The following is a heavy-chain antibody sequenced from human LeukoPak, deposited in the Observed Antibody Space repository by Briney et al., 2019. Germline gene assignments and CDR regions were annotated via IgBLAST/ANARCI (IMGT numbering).Heavy chain of an antibody. D-gene: IGHD3-22*01. CDR3: ARGFYDSSGYLVPPDAFDI. V-gene: IGHV4-34*01. CDR2: INHSGST. CDR1: GGSFSGYY. Sequence: PSETLSLTCAVYGGSFSGYYWSWIRQPPGKGLEWIGEINHSGSTNYNPSLKSRVTISVDTSKNQFSLKLSYVTAADTAVYYCARGFYDSSGYLVPPDAFDIWGQGTMVTVSS. J-gene: IGHJ3*02.